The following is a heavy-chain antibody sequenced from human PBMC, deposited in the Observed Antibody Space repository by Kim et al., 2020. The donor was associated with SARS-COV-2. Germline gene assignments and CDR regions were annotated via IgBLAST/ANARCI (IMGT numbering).Heavy chain of an antibody. D-gene: IGHD6-19*01. CDR3: TKGWVSSSGRWDLFDY. Sequence: GGSLRLSCAASGFKFDDYAMYWVRQAPGKGLECVSSISWSSGRITYADSVKGRFTISRDNAKNSLYLQMNSLRAEDTALYYCTKGWVSSSGRWDLFDYWGQGTLVTVSS. V-gene: IGHV3-9*01. CDR2: ISWSSGRI. J-gene: IGHJ4*02. CDR1: GFKFDDYA.